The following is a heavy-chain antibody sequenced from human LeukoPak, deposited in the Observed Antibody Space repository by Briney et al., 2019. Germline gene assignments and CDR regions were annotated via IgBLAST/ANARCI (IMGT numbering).Heavy chain of an antibody. D-gene: IGHD3-10*01. V-gene: IGHV4-38-2*02. CDR2: VSHSGIT. CDR3: PRLVIP. J-gene: IGHJ5*02. Sequence: SETLSLTCTVSGFSISSDYYWGWIRQPPGKGLEWLGSVSHSGITYYNSSLNSRVTISVDTSKNHFSLTVNSVTAADTAVYYCPRLVIPWGQGTLVTVSS. CDR1: GFSISSDYY.